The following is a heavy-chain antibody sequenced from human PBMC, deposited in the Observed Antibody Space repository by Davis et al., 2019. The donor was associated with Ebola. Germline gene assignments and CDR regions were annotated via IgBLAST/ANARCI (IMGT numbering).Heavy chain of an antibody. J-gene: IGHJ4*02. D-gene: IGHD4-17*01. V-gene: IGHV3-73*01. CDR2: IRSKANSYAT. Sequence: GESLQISCAASGFTFSGSAMHWVRQASGKGLEWVGRIRSKANSYATAYAASVKGRFTISRDDSKNTTYLQMNSLKTEDTAVYYCTAKVTTDYWGQGTLVTVSS. CDR3: TAKVTTDY. CDR1: GFTFSGSA.